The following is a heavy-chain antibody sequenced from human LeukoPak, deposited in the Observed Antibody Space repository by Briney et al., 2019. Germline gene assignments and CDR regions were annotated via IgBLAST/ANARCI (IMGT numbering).Heavy chain of an antibody. J-gene: IGHJ5*02. V-gene: IGHV4-39*07. CDR1: GGSISNSSSY. CDR3: ASDPKQQLFNWFDP. D-gene: IGHD6-13*01. Sequence: KPSETLSLTCAVSGGSISNSSSYWGWIRQPPGRGLEWIGTIYYSGITYYNPSLKSRVTISVDTSKNQFSLKLSSVTAADTAVYYCASDPKQQLFNWFDPWGQGTLVTVSS. CDR2: IYYSGIT.